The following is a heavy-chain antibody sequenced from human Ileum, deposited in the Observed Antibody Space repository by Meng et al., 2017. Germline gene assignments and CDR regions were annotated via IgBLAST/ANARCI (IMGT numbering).Heavy chain of an antibody. V-gene: IGHV3-30*07. D-gene: IGHD3-10*01. CDR3: ARDWFFDY. Sequence: VGAGGGVAQPGRSRRFSCVASGFALSSHPMHWVRQTPGKGPEWLALISNDGHGKQYADSVRGRFTISRDNAKNTLYLQMNSLRAEDTAVYYCARDWFFDYWGQGTLVTVSS. CDR1: GFALSSHP. J-gene: IGHJ4*02. CDR2: ISNDGHGK.